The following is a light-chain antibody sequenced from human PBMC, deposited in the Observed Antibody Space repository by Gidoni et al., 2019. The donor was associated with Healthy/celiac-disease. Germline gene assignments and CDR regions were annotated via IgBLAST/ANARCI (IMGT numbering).Light chain of an antibody. CDR3: QQYGSSPFLT. CDR1: QSGSSSY. V-gene: IGKV3-20*01. J-gene: IGKJ4*01. Sequence: IVLTQSTGTLSLSPGERATLSCRASQSGSSSYLAWYQQKPGQAPRLLIYGASSRATGIPDRFSGSGSGTDFTLTISRLEPEDFAVYYCQQYGSSPFLTFGGGTKVEIK. CDR2: GAS.